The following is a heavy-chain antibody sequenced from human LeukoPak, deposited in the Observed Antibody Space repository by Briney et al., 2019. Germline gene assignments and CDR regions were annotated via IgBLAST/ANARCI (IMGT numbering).Heavy chain of an antibody. J-gene: IGHJ4*02. CDR3: ARDGKGVMITFGGVISYTPQPPDY. D-gene: IGHD3-16*02. CDR1: GYTFTSYA. Sequence: GASVKVSCKASGYTFTSYAMNWVRQAPGQGLEWMGWINPNSGGTNYAQKFQGRVTMTRDTSISTAYMELSRLRSDDTAVYYCARDGKGVMITFGGVISYTPQPPDYWGQGTLVTVSS. V-gene: IGHV1-2*02. CDR2: INPNSGGT.